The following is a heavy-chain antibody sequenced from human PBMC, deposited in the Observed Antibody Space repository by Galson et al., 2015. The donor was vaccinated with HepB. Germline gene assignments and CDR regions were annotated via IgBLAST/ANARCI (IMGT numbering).Heavy chain of an antibody. J-gene: IGHJ4*02. Sequence: SLRLSCAASGFTFSIYAMSWVRQAPGKGLEWVSIISGSGGSTYYADSVKGRFTISRHNSKNTLYLQMNSLRAEDTAVYFCAKAGYRGSYYNFDYWGQGTLVTVSS. V-gene: IGHV3-23*01. CDR3: AKAGYRGSYYNFDY. CDR1: GFTFSIYA. CDR2: ISGSGGST. D-gene: IGHD1-26*01.